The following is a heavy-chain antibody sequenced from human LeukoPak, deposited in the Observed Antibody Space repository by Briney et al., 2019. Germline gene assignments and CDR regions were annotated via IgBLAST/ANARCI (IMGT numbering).Heavy chain of an antibody. J-gene: IGHJ4*02. CDR3: ARGGLRAYSSGWYGFDY. Sequence: PGGSLRLSCAASGFTFSSYGMHWVRQAPGKGLEWVAVISYDGSNKYYADSVKGRFTISRDNSKNTLYLQMNSLRAEDTAVYYCARGGLRAYSSGWYGFDYWGQGTLVTVSS. CDR2: ISYDGSNK. D-gene: IGHD6-19*01. CDR1: GFTFSSYG. V-gene: IGHV3-30*03.